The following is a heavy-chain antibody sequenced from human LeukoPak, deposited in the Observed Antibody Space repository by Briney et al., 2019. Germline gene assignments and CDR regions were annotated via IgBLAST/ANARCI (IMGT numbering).Heavy chain of an antibody. D-gene: IGHD5-12*01. J-gene: IGHJ5*02. CDR1: GGSISSYY. Sequence: SETLSLTCTVSGGSISSYYWSWIRQPAGKGLEWIGRIYTSGSTNYNPSLKSRVTMSVDTSKNQFSLKLSSVTAADTAVYYCARGCKGTMWGQIEWLRGENWFDPWGQGTLVTVSS. CDR2: IYTSGST. V-gene: IGHV4-4*07. CDR3: ARGCKGTMWGQIEWLRGENWFDP.